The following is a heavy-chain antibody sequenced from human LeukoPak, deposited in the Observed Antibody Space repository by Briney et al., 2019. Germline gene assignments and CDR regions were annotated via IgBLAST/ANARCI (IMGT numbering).Heavy chain of an antibody. CDR3: ARGGLPYYYGSGSYYRPLDY. V-gene: IGHV3-21*01. CDR2: ISSSSSYI. Sequence: PGGSLRLSCAASGFTFSSYSTNWVRQAPGKGLEWVSSISSSSSYIYYADSVKGRFTISRDNAKNSLYLQMNSLRAEDTAVYYCARGGLPYYYGSGSYYRPLDYWGQGTLVTVSS. D-gene: IGHD3-10*01. J-gene: IGHJ4*02. CDR1: GFTFSSYS.